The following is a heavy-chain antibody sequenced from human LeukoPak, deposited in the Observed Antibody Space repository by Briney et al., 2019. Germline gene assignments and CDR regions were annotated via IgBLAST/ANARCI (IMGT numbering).Heavy chain of an antibody. CDR3: ARVSHYSSSGYIH. D-gene: IGHD6-13*01. V-gene: IGHV3-7*01. CDR2: IKQDGSEK. CDR1: LYTLCSSW. Sequence: GGGPRLSRADSLYTLCSSWMSSGPPTPRRGVEWVANIKQDGSEKYYVDSEKGRFTISRDNAKNSLYLQMNNLRAEDTAMYYCARVSHYSSSGYIHWGQGTLVTVSS. J-gene: IGHJ4*02.